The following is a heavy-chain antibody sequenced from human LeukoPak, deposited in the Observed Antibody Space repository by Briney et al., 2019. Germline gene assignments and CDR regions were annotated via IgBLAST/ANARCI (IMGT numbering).Heavy chain of an antibody. J-gene: IGHJ4*02. V-gene: IGHV1-2*02. Sequence: ASVKVSCKASGYTFTGYYMHWVRQAPGQGLEWMGWINPNSGGTNYAQKFQGRVTMTRNTSISTAYMELSSLRSEDTAVYYCARDRGNDFSLFDYWGQGTLVTVSS. CDR1: GYTFTGYY. CDR3: ARDRGNDFSLFDY. D-gene: IGHD3-3*01. CDR2: INPNSGGT.